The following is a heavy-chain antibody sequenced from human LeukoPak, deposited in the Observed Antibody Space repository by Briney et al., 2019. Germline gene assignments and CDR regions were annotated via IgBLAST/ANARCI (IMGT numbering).Heavy chain of an antibody. CDR2: IYYSGST. CDR1: GGSISSYY. J-gene: IGHJ3*02. D-gene: IGHD7-27*01. CDR3: ARVTGDPDAFDI. Sequence: SETLSLTCTVSGGSISSYYWSWIRQPPGKGLEWIGYIYYSGSTNYNPSLKSRVTISVDTPKNQFSLKLSSVTAADTAVYYCARVTGDPDAFDIWGQGTMVTVSS. V-gene: IGHV4-59*01.